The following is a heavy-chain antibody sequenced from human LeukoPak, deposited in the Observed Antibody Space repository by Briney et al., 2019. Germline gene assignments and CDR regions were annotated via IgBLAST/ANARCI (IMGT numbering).Heavy chain of an antibody. V-gene: IGHV4-34*01. CDR3: ARVGGYNWNDGLRGRHHTSGFDY. CDR1: GGSFSGYY. J-gene: IGHJ4*02. Sequence: SETLSLTCAVYGGSFSGYYWSWIRQPPGKGLEWIGEINHSGSTNYNPSLKSRVTISVDTSKNQFSLKLSSVTAADTAVYYCARVGGYNWNDGLRGRHHTSGFDYWGQGTLVTVSS. CDR2: INHSGST. D-gene: IGHD1-20*01.